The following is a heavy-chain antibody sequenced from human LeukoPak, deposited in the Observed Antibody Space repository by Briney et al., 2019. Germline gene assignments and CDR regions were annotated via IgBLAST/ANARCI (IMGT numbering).Heavy chain of an antibody. CDR1: GGSISSYY. J-gene: IGHJ5*02. CDR3: ARDQGITIFGVWFDP. Sequence: SETLSLTCTVSGGSISSYYWSWIRQPAGKGLEWIGRIYTSGSTNYNPSLKSRVTMSVDTSKNQFSLKLSSATAADTAVYYCARDQGITIFGVWFDPWGQGTLVTVSS. CDR2: IYTSGST. V-gene: IGHV4-4*07. D-gene: IGHD3-3*01.